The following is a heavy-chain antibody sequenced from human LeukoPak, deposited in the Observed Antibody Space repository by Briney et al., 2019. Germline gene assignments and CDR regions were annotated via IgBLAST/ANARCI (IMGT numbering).Heavy chain of an antibody. CDR1: GGSFSGYY. CDR2: IDHSGST. V-gene: IGHV4-34*01. CDR3: ARDPPPAYCGGDCYKIRSYYYYGMDV. J-gene: IGHJ6*02. D-gene: IGHD2-21*02. Sequence: RASETLSLPCAVYGGSFSGYYWSWIRQPPGKGLEWIGEIDHSGSTNYNPSLKSRVTISVDTSKNQFSLKLSSVTAADTAVYYCARDPPPAYCGGDCYKIRSYYYYGMDVWGQGTTVTVSS.